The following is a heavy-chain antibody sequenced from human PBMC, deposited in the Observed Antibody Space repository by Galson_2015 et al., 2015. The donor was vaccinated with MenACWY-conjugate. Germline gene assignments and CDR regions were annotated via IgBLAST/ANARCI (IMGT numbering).Heavy chain of an antibody. J-gene: IGHJ6*04. CDR3: ARSRYYYSEADV. D-gene: IGHD3-10*01. V-gene: IGHV1-69*06. CDR1: GGTFSSYV. CDR2: IIPMFGTP. Sequence: SVKVSCKASGGTFSSYVITWVRQAPGQGLEWMGGIIPMFGTPNYAQKFQGRVTITADKSTSTAYMELSSLRSEDTAVYYYARSRYYYSEADVWGKGTTVTVSS.